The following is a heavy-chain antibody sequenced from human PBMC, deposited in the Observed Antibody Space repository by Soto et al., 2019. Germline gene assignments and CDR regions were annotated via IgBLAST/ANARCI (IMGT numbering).Heavy chain of an antibody. CDR1: GGSIDSGAFS. D-gene: IGHD6-19*01. CDR3: ARIHWAQSSLDY. Sequence: SETLSLTCAVSGGSIDSGAFSLSWIRQPPGKGLDWIGYVTHSGTAYSIPSLNGRLTLSVDSSQTQFSLKLTSVTAADSAFYYCARIHWAQSSLDYWGRGILVTVSS. J-gene: IGHJ4*02. CDR2: VTHSGTA. V-gene: IGHV4-30-2*01.